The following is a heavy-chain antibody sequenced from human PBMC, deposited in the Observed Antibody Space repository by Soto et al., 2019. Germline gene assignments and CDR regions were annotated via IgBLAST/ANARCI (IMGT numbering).Heavy chain of an antibody. Sequence: GESLKISCKGSGYSFTSYWISWVRQMPGKGLEWMGRIDPSDSYTNYSPSFQGHVTISADKSISTAYLQWSSLKASDTAMYYCASGLSRVGATQPAFDIWGQGTRVTVSS. V-gene: IGHV5-10-1*01. CDR3: ASGLSRVGATQPAFDI. J-gene: IGHJ3*02. CDR1: GYSFTSYW. CDR2: IDPSDSYT. D-gene: IGHD1-26*01.